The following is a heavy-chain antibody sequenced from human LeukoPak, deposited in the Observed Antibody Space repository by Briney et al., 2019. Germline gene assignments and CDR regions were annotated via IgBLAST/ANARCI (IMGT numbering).Heavy chain of an antibody. CDR1: GGSFSGYY. CDR2: INHSGST. J-gene: IGHJ4*02. V-gene: IGHV4-34*01. Sequence: PSETLSLTCAVYGGSFSGYYWSWIRQPPGKGLEWSGEINHSGSTNHNPSLKSRVTISVDKSKNQFSLKLSSVTAADTAVYYCARRTTVTIPFGYWGQGTLVTVSS. CDR3: ARRTTVTIPFGY. D-gene: IGHD4-11*01.